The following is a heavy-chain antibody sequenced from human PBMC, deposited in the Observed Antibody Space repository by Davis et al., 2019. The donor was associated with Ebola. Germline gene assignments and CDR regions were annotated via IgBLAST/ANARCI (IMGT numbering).Heavy chain of an antibody. V-gene: IGHV4-4*02. CDR2: IYHSGST. CDR1: GGSISSSNW. J-gene: IGHJ6*02. Sequence: SETLSLTCAVSGGSISSSNWWSWVRQPPGKGLEWIGEIYHSGSTNYNPSLKSRVTISVDTSKNQFPLTLRSVTAADTAVYYCAREKGRFLEWSVYYYYGMDVWGQGTTVTVSS. CDR3: AREKGRFLEWSVYYYYGMDV. D-gene: IGHD3-3*01.